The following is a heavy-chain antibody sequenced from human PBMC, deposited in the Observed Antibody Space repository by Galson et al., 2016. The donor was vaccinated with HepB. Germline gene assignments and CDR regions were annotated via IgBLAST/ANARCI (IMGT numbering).Heavy chain of an antibody. CDR2: ISWDSKDI. D-gene: IGHD6-6*01. CDR3: IKDDRGSPSEGY. Sequence: SLRLSCAASGFNFDFYAMHWVRQVPGKGLEWVSGISWDSKDIGYADSVKGRFTVSRDNAKNSLHLQMNSLRPEDTALYYCIKDDRGSPSEGYWGQGTLVTVSS. J-gene: IGHJ4*02. CDR1: GFNFDFYA. V-gene: IGHV3-9*01.